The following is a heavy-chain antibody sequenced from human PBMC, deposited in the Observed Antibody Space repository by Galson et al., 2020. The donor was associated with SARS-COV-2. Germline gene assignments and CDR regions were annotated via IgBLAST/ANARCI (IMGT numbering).Heavy chain of an antibody. CDR3: ARLPLYYYDSSGYFDY. J-gene: IGHJ4*02. Sequence: GESLKISCKASGYTFTGYYMQWVRQAPGQGLEWMGWINPNSGGTNYAQKFQGRVTMTRDTSISTAYMELSRLRSDDTAVYYCARLPLYYYDSSGYFDYWGQGTLVTVSS. CDR1: GYTFTGYY. D-gene: IGHD3-22*01. V-gene: IGHV1-2*02. CDR2: INPNSGGT.